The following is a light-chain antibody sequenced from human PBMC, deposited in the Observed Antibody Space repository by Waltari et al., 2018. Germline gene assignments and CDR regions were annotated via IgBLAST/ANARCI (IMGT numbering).Light chain of an antibody. V-gene: IGKV3-20*01. J-gene: IGKJ4*01. Sequence: EIELTQSPGALFLSPGARATLSCRASHSLSTAQLAWYKQRPGQAPSHVIHGAANRASGIPERFSGSGSGTVFTLTITRLEPEDFAVYYCQHYGNSVTFGGGTKVEIK. CDR3: QHYGNSVT. CDR2: GAA. CDR1: HSLSTAQ.